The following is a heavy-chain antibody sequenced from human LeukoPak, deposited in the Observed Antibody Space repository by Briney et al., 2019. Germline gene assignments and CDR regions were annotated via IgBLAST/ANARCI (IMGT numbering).Heavy chain of an antibody. CDR1: GGSISSGGYY. CDR3: ARGMVGAADFDY. D-gene: IGHD2-15*01. J-gene: IGHJ4*02. CDR2: IYHSGST. Sequence: PSQTLSLTCTVSGGSISSGGYYWSWIRQPPGKGLEWIGEIYHSGSTNYNPSLKSRVTISVDKSKNQFSLKLSSVTAADTAVYYCARGMVGAADFDYWGQGTLVTVSS. V-gene: IGHV4-30-2*01.